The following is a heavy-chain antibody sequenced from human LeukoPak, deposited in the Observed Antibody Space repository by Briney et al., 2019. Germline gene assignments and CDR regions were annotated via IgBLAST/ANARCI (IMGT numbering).Heavy chain of an antibody. CDR2: ISGNGDST. V-gene: IGHV3-64*01. D-gene: IGHD6-13*01. CDR1: GFTFSSYA. J-gene: IGHJ4*02. CDR3: ARVGYSSPFDY. Sequence: QPGGSLRLSCAASGFTFSSYAIHWVRQAPGKGLEYVSSISGNGDSTFYANSVKGRFTISRDNSKNTLYLQMGGLRAEDMAVYYCARVGYSSPFDYWGQGTLVTVSS.